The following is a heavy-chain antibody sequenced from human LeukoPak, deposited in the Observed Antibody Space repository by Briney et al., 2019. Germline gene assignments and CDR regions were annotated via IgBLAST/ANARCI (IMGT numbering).Heavy chain of an antibody. J-gene: IGHJ6*03. D-gene: IGHD2-15*01. CDR2: ISYSGST. V-gene: IGHV4-39*07. Sequence: SETLSLTCTVSGGSISSSSYYWGWIRQPPGKGLEWIGSISYSGSTYYNPSLKSRVTISVDTSKKQFSLKLSSVTAADTAVYYCARGYCSGGSCYSYYYYSYMDVWGKGTTVTVS. CDR3: ARGYCSGGSCYSYYYYSYMDV. CDR1: GGSISSSSYY.